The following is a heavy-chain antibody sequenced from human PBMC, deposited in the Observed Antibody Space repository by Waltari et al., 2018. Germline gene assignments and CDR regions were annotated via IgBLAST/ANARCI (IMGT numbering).Heavy chain of an antibody. V-gene: IGHV3-30*02. Sequence: VQLVESGGGLVQPGRSLRLSCAASGFTFSSYGMHWVRQAPGKGLEWVAFIRYDGSNKDYVDSVKGRFTSSRDNSKNTLYLQMNSLRAEDTAVYYCAKDLLIAVASIYYYYMDVWGKGTTVTVSS. D-gene: IGHD6-19*01. CDR3: AKDLLIAVASIYYYYMDV. CDR1: GFTFSSYG. J-gene: IGHJ6*03. CDR2: IRYDGSNK.